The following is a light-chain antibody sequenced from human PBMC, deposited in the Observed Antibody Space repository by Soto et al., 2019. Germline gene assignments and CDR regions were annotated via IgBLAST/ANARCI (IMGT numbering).Light chain of an antibody. Sequence: DIVMTQSPATLSVSPGERATISCRASQSVSSYLAWYQQKPGQAPRLLIYGASTMATGIPARFSGSGSGTEFTLTISSLQSEDFAFYYCQQYNNWPPMYTFGPGTKLEIK. V-gene: IGKV3-15*01. CDR1: QSVSSY. CDR3: QQYNNWPPMYT. CDR2: GAS. J-gene: IGKJ2*01.